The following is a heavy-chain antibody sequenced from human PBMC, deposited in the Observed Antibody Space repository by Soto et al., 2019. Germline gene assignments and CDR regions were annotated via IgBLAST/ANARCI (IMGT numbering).Heavy chain of an antibody. Sequence: SVKVSSEDCRYRFTSYALHWVRQAPGQRLEWMGWINAGNGNTKYSQKFQGRVTITRDTSASTAYMELSSLRSDVTAVYYYARDLGGWGDHGGQGTLVRVS. CDR1: RYRFTSYA. D-gene: IGHD1-26*01. CDR2: INAGNGNT. CDR3: ARDLGGWGDH. V-gene: IGHV1-3*01. J-gene: IGHJ4*02.